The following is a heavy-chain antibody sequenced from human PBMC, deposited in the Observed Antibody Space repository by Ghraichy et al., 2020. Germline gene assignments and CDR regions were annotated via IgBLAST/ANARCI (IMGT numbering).Heavy chain of an antibody. J-gene: IGHJ4*02. CDR3: ARQAMDIVVVVSATFDY. CDR2: SYYSGST. D-gene: IGHD2-15*01. CDR1: GDSISSSSDY. V-gene: IGHV4-39*01. Sequence: SETLSLTCTVSGDSISSSSDYWAWIRQPPGKGREWIGSSYYSGSTYYNPSLKSRVTISVDTSENQFSLKLTSVTAADTAVYYCARQAMDIVVVVSATFDYWGQGTLVTVSS.